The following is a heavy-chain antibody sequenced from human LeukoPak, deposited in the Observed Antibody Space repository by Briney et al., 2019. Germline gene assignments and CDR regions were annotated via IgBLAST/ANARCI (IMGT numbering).Heavy chain of an antibody. CDR2: ISWNSGSI. CDR3: ARGLDSGYDIVYAY. D-gene: IGHD5-12*01. J-gene: IGHJ4*02. V-gene: IGHV3-9*01. CDR1: GFTFDDYA. Sequence: GGSLRLSCAASGFTFDDYAMHWVRQAPGKGLEWVSGISWNSGSIGYADSVKGRFTISRDNAKNSLYLQMNSLRAEDTAVYYCARGLDSGYDIVYAYWGQGTLVTVSS.